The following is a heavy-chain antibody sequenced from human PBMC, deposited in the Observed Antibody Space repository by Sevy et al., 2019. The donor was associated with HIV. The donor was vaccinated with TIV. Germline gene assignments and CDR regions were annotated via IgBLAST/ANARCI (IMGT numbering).Heavy chain of an antibody. V-gene: IGHV3-30*19. J-gene: IGHJ4*02. Sequence: GGSLRLSCATSGFTFSTHAMHWVRQAPGKGLEWVAVISYDGSTRFYADSVKGRFTISRDNSENTLSLQMNSLRAEDTAVYFCARDSGYDIHWYLGAHWGQGTRVTVSS. CDR2: ISYDGSTR. D-gene: IGHD3-22*01. CDR1: GFTFSTHA. CDR3: ARDSGYDIHWYLGAH.